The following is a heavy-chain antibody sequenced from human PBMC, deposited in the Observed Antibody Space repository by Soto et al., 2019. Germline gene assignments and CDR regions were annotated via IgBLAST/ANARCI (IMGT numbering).Heavy chain of an antibody. Sequence: QVQLVESGGGVVQPGRSLRLSCAASGFTFSSYGMHWVRQAPGKGLEWVAVIWYDGSNKYYADSVKGRFTISRDNSKNTLYLQMNSLRAEDTAVHYCARGGVATIGDLDYWGQGTLVTVSS. CDR2: IWYDGSNK. D-gene: IGHD5-12*01. CDR1: GFTFSSYG. J-gene: IGHJ4*02. V-gene: IGHV3-33*01. CDR3: ARGGVATIGDLDY.